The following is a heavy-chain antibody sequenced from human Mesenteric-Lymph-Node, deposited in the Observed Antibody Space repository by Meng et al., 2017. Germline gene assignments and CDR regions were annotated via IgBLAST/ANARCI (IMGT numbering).Heavy chain of an antibody. D-gene: IGHD2-15*01. CDR3: ATELYCSGGSCYGGLDWFDP. Sequence: ASVKVSCKVSGYTLTELSMHWVRQAPGKGLEWMGGFDPEDGETIYAQKFQGRVTMTEDTSTDTAYMELSSLRSEDTAVYYCATELYCSGGSCYGGLDWFDPWGQGTLVTGAS. J-gene: IGHJ5*02. CDR1: GYTLTELS. CDR2: FDPEDGET. V-gene: IGHV1-24*01.